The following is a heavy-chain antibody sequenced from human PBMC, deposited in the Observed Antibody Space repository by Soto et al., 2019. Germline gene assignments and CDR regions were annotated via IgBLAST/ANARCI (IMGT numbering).Heavy chain of an antibody. Sequence: PXVSLRLAFAASGFTVSSYRMKWVRQAPGKGLEWVSHISSSSTGMYYADSVKGRFIISRDNAKNSLYLQMNNLRDEDTAVYYCTRAGRAAVVVGDLGYFYYGMDVWGQGTTVTV. J-gene: IGHJ6*01. CDR1: GFTVSSYR. D-gene: IGHD2-15*01. V-gene: IGHV3-48*02. CDR3: TRAGRAAVVVGDLGYFYYGMDV. CDR2: ISSSSTGM.